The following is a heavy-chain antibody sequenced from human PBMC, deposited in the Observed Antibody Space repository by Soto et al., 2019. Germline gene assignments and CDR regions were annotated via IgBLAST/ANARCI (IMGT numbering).Heavy chain of an antibody. D-gene: IGHD6-19*01. Sequence: SETLSLTCTVSGGSISSYYWSWIRQPPGKGLEWIGYIYYSGSTNYNPSLKSRVTISVDTSKNQFSLKLSSVTAADTAVYYCARVLAVATDAFDIWGQGTMVTVSS. V-gene: IGHV4-59*01. CDR3: ARVLAVATDAFDI. CDR2: IYYSGST. CDR1: GGSISSYY. J-gene: IGHJ3*02.